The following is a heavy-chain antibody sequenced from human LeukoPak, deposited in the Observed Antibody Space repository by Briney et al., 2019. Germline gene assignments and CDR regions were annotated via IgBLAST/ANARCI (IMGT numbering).Heavy chain of an antibody. J-gene: IGHJ4*02. Sequence: GGSLRLSCAASGFTFTDHYMSWIRQAPGKGLEWVSYISSGSTYTNYADSVKGRFTISRDNTKNSLYLQMNSLRAEDTAVYYCARHRRYSGSHGGDHWGQGTLVTVSS. CDR3: ARHRRYSGSHGGDH. V-gene: IGHV3-11*03. D-gene: IGHD1-26*01. CDR1: GFTFTDHY. CDR2: ISSGSTYT.